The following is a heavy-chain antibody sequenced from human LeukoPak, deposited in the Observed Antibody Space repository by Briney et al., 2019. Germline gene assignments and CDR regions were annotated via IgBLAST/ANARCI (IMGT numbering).Heavy chain of an antibody. CDR1: GFTLSSYG. CDR3: AKDSVTYYYYIDV. Sequence: GGSLRLSCAASGFTLSSYGMHWVRQAPGKGLEWVAFIRYDGSNKYYADSVKGRFTISRDNSKNTLYLQMNSLRAEDTAVYYWAKDSVTYYYYIDVWGKGTTVTVSS. J-gene: IGHJ6*03. CDR2: IRYDGSNK. V-gene: IGHV3-30*02. D-gene: IGHD3-16*02.